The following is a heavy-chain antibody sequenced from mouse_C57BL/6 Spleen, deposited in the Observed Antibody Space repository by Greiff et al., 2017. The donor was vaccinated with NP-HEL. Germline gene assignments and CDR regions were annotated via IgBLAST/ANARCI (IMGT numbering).Heavy chain of an antibody. J-gene: IGHJ4*01. CDR2: ISYDGSN. D-gene: IGHD1-1*01. CDR3: ASRGRYYYAMDY. CDR1: GYSITSGYY. Sequence: DVKLQESGPGLVKPSQSLSLTCSVTGYSITSGYYWNWIRQFPGNKLEWMGYISYDGSNNYNPSLKNRNSIIRDTSKNQFFLKLNSVTPEDTATYYCASRGRYYYAMDYWGQGTSVTVSS. V-gene: IGHV3-6*01.